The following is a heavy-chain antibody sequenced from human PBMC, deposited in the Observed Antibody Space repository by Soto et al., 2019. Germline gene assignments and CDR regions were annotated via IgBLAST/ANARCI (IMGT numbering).Heavy chain of an antibody. V-gene: IGHV3-21*01. CDR1: GFSFASYS. D-gene: IGHD4-4*01. CDR3: ARARLEYSNKPYFFDN. J-gene: IGHJ4*02. Sequence: GGSLRLSCAASGFSFASYSMNWLRQAPGKGLEWVSSISSKPNRTSFNIHYAESVKGRFTISRDNAKDSLYLQMKTLRAEDTGVYCCARARLEYSNKPYFFDNWGRGTQVTVSS. CDR2: ISSKPNRTSFNI.